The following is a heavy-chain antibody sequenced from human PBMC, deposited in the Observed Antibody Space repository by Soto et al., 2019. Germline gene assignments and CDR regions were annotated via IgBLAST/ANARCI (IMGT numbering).Heavy chain of an antibody. J-gene: IGHJ6*02. Sequence: SETLSLTCAVSGGSISSSNWWSWVRQPPGKGLEWIGEIYHSGSTNYNPSLKSRVTISVDKSKNQFSLKLSSVTAADTAVYYCARSPDSSGYYPRWYYYGMAVWGQGTTVTVSS. D-gene: IGHD3-22*01. CDR1: GGSISSSNW. CDR2: IYHSGST. V-gene: IGHV4-4*02. CDR3: ARSPDSSGYYPRWYYYGMAV.